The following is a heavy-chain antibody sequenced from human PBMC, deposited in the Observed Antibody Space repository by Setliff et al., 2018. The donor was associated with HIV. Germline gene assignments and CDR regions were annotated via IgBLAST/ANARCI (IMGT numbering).Heavy chain of an antibody. CDR3: ARESQQYYDILTGFNYYYGTDV. D-gene: IGHD3-9*01. CDR2: IYYSGST. V-gene: IGHV4-59*01. J-gene: IGHJ6*02. CDR1: GGSISGYY. Sequence: LSLTCNVSGGSISGYYWSWVRQPPGKGLEWIGYIYYSGSTNYNPSLRSRVTISVDTSKNQVSLRLTSVTSADTALYYCARESQQYYDILTGFNYYYGTDVWGRGITVTVSS.